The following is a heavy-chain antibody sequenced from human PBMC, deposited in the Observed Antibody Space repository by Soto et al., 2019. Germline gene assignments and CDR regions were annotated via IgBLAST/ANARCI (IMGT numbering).Heavy chain of an antibody. CDR3: ARNDRDFYGLDV. Sequence: EVQLVESGGGLVQPGGSLRLSCEASGFTFRNYDMHWVRQGTGKGLEWVSGISAAGDPDYADSVEGRFTLSRENAQNSFFMQMNSLRVGDTAVYYCARNDRDFYGLDVWGQGTKVIVSS. J-gene: IGHJ6*02. CDR2: ISAAGDP. V-gene: IGHV3-13*05. CDR1: GFTFRNYD.